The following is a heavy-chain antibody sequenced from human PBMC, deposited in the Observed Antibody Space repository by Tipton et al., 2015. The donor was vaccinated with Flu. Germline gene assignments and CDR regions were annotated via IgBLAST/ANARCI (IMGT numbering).Heavy chain of an antibody. CDR3: ARRDYSNYVSEPKNWFHS. J-gene: IGHJ5*01. D-gene: IGHD4-11*01. V-gene: IGHV4-59*08. Sequence: TLSLTCTVSRGSIANYYWAWIRQPPGRGLEWIAYISHSRITNYNPSLKSRVTISVDPSKNQFSLKLSSVTAADTAVYYCARRDYSNYVSEPKNWFHSWGQGTLVTVSS. CDR1: RGSIANYY. CDR2: ISHSRIT.